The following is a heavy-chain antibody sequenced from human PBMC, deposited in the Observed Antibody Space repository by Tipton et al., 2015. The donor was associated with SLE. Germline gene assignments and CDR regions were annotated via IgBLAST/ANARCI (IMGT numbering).Heavy chain of an antibody. CDR1: GFTFSSYS. V-gene: IGHV3-48*02. CDR3: VRDRAVGGTSRLTSGY. D-gene: IGHD1-26*01. CDR2: ISSRMI. J-gene: IGHJ4*02. Sequence: SLRLSCAGSGFTFSSYSMNWVRQAPGRGLEWVSYISSRMIDYADSVKGRFTISRDDSKNSLYLQMNSLRDEDTAVYYCVRDRAVGGTSRLTSGYWGQGTLVTVSS.